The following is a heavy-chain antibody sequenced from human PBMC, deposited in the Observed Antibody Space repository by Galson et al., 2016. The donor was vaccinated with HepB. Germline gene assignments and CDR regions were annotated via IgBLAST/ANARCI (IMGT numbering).Heavy chain of an antibody. J-gene: IGHJ3*02. CDR2: INPNSGGT. V-gene: IGHV1-2*02. CDR1: GYTFTDYY. D-gene: IGHD6-25*01. Sequence: SVKVSCKASGYTFTDYYMHWARQAPGQGLEWMGWINPNSGGTNYAQKFQGRVTMTRDTSISTAYMELTSLTSDATAIYYCATSTGYRSGWGAFDIWGQGTMVTVSS. CDR3: ATSTGYRSGWGAFDI.